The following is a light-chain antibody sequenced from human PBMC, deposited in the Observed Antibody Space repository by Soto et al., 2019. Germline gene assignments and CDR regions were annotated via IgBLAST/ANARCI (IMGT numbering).Light chain of an antibody. J-gene: IGKJ2*01. CDR3: QLYNHWPPEYT. CDR1: QSVSSN. CDR2: GAS. Sequence: EIVMTQSPATLSASPGERATLSCRASQSVSSNFAWYQQRPGQAPRLLIYGASTRAAGIPATFSGSGSGTEFTLAISSLQSEDFAVYYCQLYNHWPPEYTFGQGTKLEIK. V-gene: IGKV3-15*01.